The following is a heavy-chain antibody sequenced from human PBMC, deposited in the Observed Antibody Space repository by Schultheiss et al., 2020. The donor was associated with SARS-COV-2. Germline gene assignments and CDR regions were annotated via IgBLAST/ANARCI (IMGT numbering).Heavy chain of an antibody. V-gene: IGHV3-23*01. CDR2: ISGSGGST. D-gene: IGHD6-13*01. Sequence: GGSLRLSCAASGFTFSSYEMNWVRQAPGKGLEWVSAISGSGGSTYYADSVKGRFTISRDNSKNTLYLQMNSLRAEDTAVYYCAKDLIAAAGTDQAGVDAFDIWGQGTMVTVSS. CDR3: AKDLIAAAGTDQAGVDAFDI. J-gene: IGHJ3*02. CDR1: GFTFSSYE.